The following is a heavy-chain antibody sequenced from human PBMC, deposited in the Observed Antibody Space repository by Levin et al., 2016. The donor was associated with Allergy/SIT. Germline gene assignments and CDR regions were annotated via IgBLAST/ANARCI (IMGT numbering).Heavy chain of an antibody. J-gene: IGHJ4*02. CDR3: ARAERSSWYSALDY. Sequence: WIRQPPGKGLEWVSSISSSSSYIYYADSVKGRFTISRDNAKNSLYLQMNSLRAEDTAVYYCARAERSSWYSALDYWGQGTLVTVSS. D-gene: IGHD6-13*01. V-gene: IGHV3-21*01. CDR2: ISSSSSYI.